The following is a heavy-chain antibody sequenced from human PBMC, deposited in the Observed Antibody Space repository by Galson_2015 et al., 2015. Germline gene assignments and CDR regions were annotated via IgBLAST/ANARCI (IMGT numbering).Heavy chain of an antibody. CDR3: ARLVGGSVDY. CDR1: GDSVSSNSAA. Sequence: CAISGDSVSSNSAAWNWIRQSPSRGLEWLGRTYYRSKWFNDYAVSVRSRITINPDTSKNQFSLQLNSVTPEDTAIYYCARLVGGSVDYWGQGTLVTVSS. CDR2: TYYRSKWFN. V-gene: IGHV6-1*01. J-gene: IGHJ4*02. D-gene: IGHD2-21*01.